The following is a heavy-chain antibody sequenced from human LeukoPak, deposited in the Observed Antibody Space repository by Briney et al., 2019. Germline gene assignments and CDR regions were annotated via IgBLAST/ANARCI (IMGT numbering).Heavy chain of an antibody. V-gene: IGHV3-9*01. J-gene: IGHJ4*02. CDR3: AKALGSTVTTKTYFDC. D-gene: IGHD4-17*01. CDR1: GFTFHDYA. CDR2: LSWNAANI. Sequence: GRSLRLSCAASGFTFHDYAMHWVRQAPGKGLEWVSGLSWNAANIGYAESVRGRFTISRDNAGNSLYLQMNSLRPEDTALYYCAKALGSTVTTKTYFDCWGQGTLVTVSS.